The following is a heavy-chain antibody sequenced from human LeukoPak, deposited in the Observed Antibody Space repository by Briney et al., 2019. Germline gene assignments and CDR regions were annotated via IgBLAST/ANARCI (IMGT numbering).Heavy chain of an antibody. CDR3: ARTSCSGGSCYTRPVDY. CDR2: INPNSGGT. J-gene: IGHJ4*02. D-gene: IGHD2-15*01. V-gene: IGHV1-2*02. CDR1: GYTFTGYY. Sequence: ASVKVCCKASGYTFTGYYMHWVRQAPGQGLEWMGWINPNSGGTNYAQKFQGRVTMTRDTSISTAYMELSRLRSDDTAVYYCARTSCSGGSCYTRPVDYWGQGTLVTVSS.